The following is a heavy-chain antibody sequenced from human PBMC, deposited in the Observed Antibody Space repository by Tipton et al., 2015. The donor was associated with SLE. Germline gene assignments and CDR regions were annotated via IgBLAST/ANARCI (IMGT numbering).Heavy chain of an antibody. CDR1: GGSFSDYS. CDR3: ARRHYSGPFDS. CDR2: INHSGST. V-gene: IGHV4-34*01. Sequence: TLSLTCVVYGGSFSDYSWSWIRQSPGKGLEWIGEINHSGSTNYNPSLKSRVSFSIDTSKHQFSLKLNSVTAADTAVYYCARRHYSGPFDSWGQGTLVTVSS. J-gene: IGHJ4*02. D-gene: IGHD5-12*01.